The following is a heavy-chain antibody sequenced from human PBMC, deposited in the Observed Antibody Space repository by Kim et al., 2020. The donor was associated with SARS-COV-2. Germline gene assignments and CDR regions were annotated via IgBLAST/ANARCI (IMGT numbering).Heavy chain of an antibody. CDR3: AREDSDILTGYYNRGLHTSYVDY. CDR2: IYHSGST. D-gene: IGHD3-9*01. J-gene: IGHJ4*02. CDR1: GYSISSGYY. V-gene: IGHV4-38-2*02. Sequence: SETLSLTCTVSGYSISSGYYWGWIRQPPGKGLEWIGSIYHSGSTYYNPSLKSRVTVSLDTSMNQFSLKLSSVTAADTALYYCAREDSDILTGYYNRGLHTSYVDYWGQGTLLTVSS.